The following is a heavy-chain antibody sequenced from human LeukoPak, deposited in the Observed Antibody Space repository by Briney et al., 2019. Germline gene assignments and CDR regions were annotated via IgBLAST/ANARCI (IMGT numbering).Heavy chain of an antibody. CDR2: IYYSGST. CDR1: GGSISSYY. CDR3: ASLLRYFDWLLS. J-gene: IGHJ5*02. D-gene: IGHD3-9*01. V-gene: IGHV4-59*01. Sequence: SETLSLTCTVSGGSISSYYWSWIRQPPGKGLEWIGYIYYSGSTNYNPSLKSRVTISVDTSKNQFSLKLSSVTAADTAVYYCASLLRYFDWLLSWGQGTLVTVSS.